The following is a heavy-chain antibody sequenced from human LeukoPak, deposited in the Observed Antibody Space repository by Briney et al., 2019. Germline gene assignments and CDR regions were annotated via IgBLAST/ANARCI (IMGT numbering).Heavy chain of an antibody. D-gene: IGHD4-17*01. CDR3: AKITPGDYARERFNWFDP. Sequence: GGSLRLSCAASGFTFSNYGMYWVRQAPGKGLEWVGFIRYDGSDKYYADSVKGRFTMSRDNSKNTLYLQMDSLRPEDTAVYYCAKITPGDYARERFNWFDPWGQGTLVTVSS. V-gene: IGHV3-30*02. J-gene: IGHJ5*02. CDR2: IRYDGSDK. CDR1: GFTFSNYG.